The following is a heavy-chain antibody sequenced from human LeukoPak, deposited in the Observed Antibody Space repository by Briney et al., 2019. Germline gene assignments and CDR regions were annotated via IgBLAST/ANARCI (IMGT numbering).Heavy chain of an antibody. CDR3: AREKYDFWSGYYIRYMDV. D-gene: IGHD3-3*01. CDR1: GGSISSGGYY. J-gene: IGHJ6*03. Sequence: SETLSLTCTVSGGSISSGGYYWSWIRQHPGKGLEWIGYIYYSGSTYYNPSLKSRVTISVDTSKNQFSLKLSSVTAADTAVYYCAREKYDFWSGYYIRYMDVWGKGTTVTVSS. V-gene: IGHV4-31*03. CDR2: IYYSGST.